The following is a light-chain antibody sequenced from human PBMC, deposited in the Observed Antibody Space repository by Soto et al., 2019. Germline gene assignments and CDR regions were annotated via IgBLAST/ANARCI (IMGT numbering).Light chain of an antibody. CDR3: ETWDSYTDTV. CDR1: SGHSSYI. V-gene: IGLV4-60*02. CDR2: LEGSGSY. Sequence: QLVLTQSSSASASLGSSVKLTCTLSSGHSSYIIAWHQQQPGKAPRYLMKLEGSGSYNKGSGVPDRFSGSSSGADRYLTISNLQFEDEADYYCETWDSYTDTVFGGGTKVTVL. J-gene: IGLJ3*02.